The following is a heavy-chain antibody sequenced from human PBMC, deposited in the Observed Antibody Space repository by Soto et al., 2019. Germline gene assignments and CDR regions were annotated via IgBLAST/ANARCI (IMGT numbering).Heavy chain of an antibody. J-gene: IGHJ4*02. CDR3: AREGSHHYFDY. CDR2: IYYTGRT. Sequence: QVQLQESGPGLVKPSQTLSLACTVSDGSVSRGGYYWSWIRQSPGKNLEWIGNIYYTGRTSYNPSLKSRLTISLETSKRQCFQSLASVSAADTAVYYCAREGSHHYFDYWGQGALVTVSS. V-gene: IGHV4-31*03. D-gene: IGHD1-26*01. CDR1: DGSVSRGGYY.